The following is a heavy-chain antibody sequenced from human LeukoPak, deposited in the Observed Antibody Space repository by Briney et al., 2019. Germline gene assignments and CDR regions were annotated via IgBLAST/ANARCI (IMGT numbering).Heavy chain of an antibody. CDR2: ISGSGAST. CDR1: GFTFSSYA. J-gene: IGHJ4*02. D-gene: IGHD7-27*01. Sequence: GGSLRLSCAASGFTFSSYAMSWVRQAPGKGLEWVSGISGSGASTYSADSVKGRFTTSRDNAKNSLYLQMNSLRAEDTAVYYCARGRKLGIGDYWGQGTLVTVSS. V-gene: IGHV3-23*01. CDR3: ARGRKLGIGDY.